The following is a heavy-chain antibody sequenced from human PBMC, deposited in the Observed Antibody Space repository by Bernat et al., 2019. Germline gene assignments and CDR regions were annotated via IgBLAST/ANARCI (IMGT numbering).Heavy chain of an antibody. D-gene: IGHD3-22*01. CDR1: GYTFTSYG. CDR3: ARVHYYDSSGYSDDY. CDR2: ISAYNGNT. V-gene: IGHV1-18*01. J-gene: IGHJ4*02. Sequence: QVQLVQSGAEVKKPGASVKVSCKASGYTFTSYGISWVRQAPGQGLEWMGWISAYNGNTNYAQKLQGRVTMTTDTSTSTAYMELRSLRSDDTSVYYCARVHYYDSSGYSDDYWGQGTLVTVSS.